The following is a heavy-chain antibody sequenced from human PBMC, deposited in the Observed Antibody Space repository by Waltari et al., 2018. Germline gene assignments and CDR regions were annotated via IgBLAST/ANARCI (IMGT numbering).Heavy chain of an antibody. CDR1: GYSFTSYW. V-gene: IGHV5-51*01. J-gene: IGHJ6*03. CDR3: ARHIGIAAPADMDV. Sequence: EVQLVQSGAEVKKPGESLKISCKGSGYSFTSYWIGWVRQMPGKGLEWMGFLYPGDSHTSSSPSFQCQVTISAYKSISTAYLQWSSLKASDTAMYYCARHIGIAAPADMDVWGKGTTVTVSS. D-gene: IGHD6-13*01. CDR2: LYPGDSHT.